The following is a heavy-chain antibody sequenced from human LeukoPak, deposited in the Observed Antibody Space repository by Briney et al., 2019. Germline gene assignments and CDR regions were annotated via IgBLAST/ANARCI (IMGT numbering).Heavy chain of an antibody. D-gene: IGHD5-18*01. J-gene: IGHJ6*02. CDR3: AREGEVDTAYYYYGMDA. Sequence: ASVKVSCKASGYTFTGYYMHWVRQAPGQGLEWMGWISAYNGNTNYAQKLQGRVTMTTDTSTSTAYMELRSLRSDDTAVYYCAREGEVDTAYYYYGMDAWGQGTTVTVSS. CDR2: ISAYNGNT. V-gene: IGHV1-18*04. CDR1: GYTFTGYY.